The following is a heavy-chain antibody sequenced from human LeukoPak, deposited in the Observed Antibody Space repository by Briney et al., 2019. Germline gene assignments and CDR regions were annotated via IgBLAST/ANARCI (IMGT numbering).Heavy chain of an antibody. V-gene: IGHV4-59*01. J-gene: IGHJ5*02. CDR1: GGSISSYY. D-gene: IGHD3-22*01. CDR2: IYYSGST. Sequence: SETLSLTCTVSGGSISSYYWSWIRQPPGKGPEWIGYIYYSGSTNYNPSLKSRVTISVDTSKNQFSLKLSSVTAADTAVYYCARGPNYYDSSGYYLNWFDPWGQGTLVTVSS. CDR3: ARGPNYYDSSGYYLNWFDP.